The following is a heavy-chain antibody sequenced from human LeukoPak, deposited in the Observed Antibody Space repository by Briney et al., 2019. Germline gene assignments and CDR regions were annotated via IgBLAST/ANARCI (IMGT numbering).Heavy chain of an antibody. J-gene: IGHJ3*02. CDR1: GGSFSGYY. V-gene: IGHV4-39*01. CDR3: ARWVPQSNAFDI. Sequence: KPSETLSLTCAVYGGSFSGYYWGWIRQPPGKGLEWIGSIYYSGSAYYKSSLKSRVTISVDTSKNLFSLKLSSVTAADTAVYYCARWVPQSNAFDIWGQGTTVTVSS. CDR2: IYYSGSA.